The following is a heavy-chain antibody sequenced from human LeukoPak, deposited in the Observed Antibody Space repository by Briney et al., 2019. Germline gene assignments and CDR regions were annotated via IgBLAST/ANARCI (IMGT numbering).Heavy chain of an antibody. V-gene: IGHV3-30-3*01. Sequence: GGSLRLSCAASGFTFSSYAMHWVRQAPGKGLEWVAVISYDGSNKYYADSVKGRFTISRDNSKNTLYLNMNSLRAEDTAVYDCARARGLGYDYVWGSYRLDYWGQGTLVTVSS. CDR1: GFTFSSYA. CDR3: ARARGLGYDYVWGSYRLDY. D-gene: IGHD3-16*02. J-gene: IGHJ4*02. CDR2: ISYDGSNK.